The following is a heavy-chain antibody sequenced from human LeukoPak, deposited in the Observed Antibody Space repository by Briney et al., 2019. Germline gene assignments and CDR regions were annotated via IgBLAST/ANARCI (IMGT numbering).Heavy chain of an antibody. J-gene: IGHJ4*02. Sequence: GGSLRLSCVDSGFTFSSYGMHWVRQAPGKGLEWVAVIWYGGSNKYYADSVKGRFTISRDNSKNTLYPQMNSLRAEDTAVYYCAKGPDYSSGWYGFFDYWGQGTLVTVSS. D-gene: IGHD6-19*01. V-gene: IGHV3-33*08. CDR1: GFTFSSYG. CDR3: AKGPDYSSGWYGFFDY. CDR2: IWYGGSNK.